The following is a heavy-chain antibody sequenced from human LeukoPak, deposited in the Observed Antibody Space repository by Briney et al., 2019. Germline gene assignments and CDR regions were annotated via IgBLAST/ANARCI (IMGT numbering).Heavy chain of an antibody. CDR1: GGTFSSYA. CDR2: IIPIFGTA. D-gene: IGHD1-1*01. J-gene: IGHJ5*02. V-gene: IGHV1-69*05. CDR3: ARYNCAGANWFDP. Sequence: SVKVSCKASGGTFSSYAISWVRRAPGQGLEWMGGIIPIFGTANYAQKFQGRVTITTDESTSTAYMELSSLRSEDTAVYYCARYNCAGANWFDPWGQGTLVTVSS.